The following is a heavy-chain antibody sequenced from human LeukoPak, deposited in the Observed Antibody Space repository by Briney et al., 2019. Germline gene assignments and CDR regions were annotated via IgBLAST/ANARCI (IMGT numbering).Heavy chain of an antibody. CDR3: ARDRRESSKPNDAFDI. J-gene: IGHJ3*02. CDR1: GGFINSYY. Sequence: SETLSLTCSVSGGFINSYYWSWIRQSPGKGLEWIGYIYYTGATYYNPSLESRVTISIDTSKRQLSLELRSVTAADSAVYFCARDRRESSKPNDAFDIWGQGTMVTVS. V-gene: IGHV4-59*01. CDR2: IYYTGAT. D-gene: IGHD4-11*01.